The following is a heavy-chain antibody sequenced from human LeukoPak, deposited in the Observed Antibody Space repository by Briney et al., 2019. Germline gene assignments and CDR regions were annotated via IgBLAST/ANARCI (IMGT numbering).Heavy chain of an antibody. CDR3: ARDVKGWTFDY. CDR1: GFTFSSYG. CDR2: ISSASNYI. Sequence: GGSLRLSCTASGFTFSSYGMNWVRQAPGKGLEWVSSISSASNYIYYADSVKGRFTISRDNAKNSLYLQMNSLRAEDTAVYYCARDVKGWTFDYWGQGTLVTVSS. D-gene: IGHD3/OR15-3a*01. V-gene: IGHV3-21*01. J-gene: IGHJ4*02.